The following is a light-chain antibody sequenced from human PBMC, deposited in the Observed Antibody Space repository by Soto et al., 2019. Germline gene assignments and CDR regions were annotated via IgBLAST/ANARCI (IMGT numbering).Light chain of an antibody. CDR3: QQSYTTPVYS. CDR1: PHLIFY. V-gene: IGKV1-39*01. J-gene: IGKJ2*01. Sequence: DIQMTQSPSSLSASVGDRVTITCRASPHLIFYLNWYQQEPGKAPKLLIYAASNLQSGVPSRFSGSGSGIDFTLTISSLQPEDFATYFCQQSYTTPVYSFGQGTKLEIK. CDR2: AAS.